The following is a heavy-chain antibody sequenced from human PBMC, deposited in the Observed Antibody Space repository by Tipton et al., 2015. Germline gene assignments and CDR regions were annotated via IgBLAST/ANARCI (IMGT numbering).Heavy chain of an antibody. CDR1: GGSVTSGSYY. Sequence: TLSLSCTVSGGSVTSGSYYWSWIRQPPGKGLEWIGYISYTGSTHYNPSLKSRVTISVDTSKSQFFLKLSSVTAADTAVYFCARDLEHGMDVWGQGTTVTV. V-gene: IGHV4-61*01. J-gene: IGHJ6*02. CDR3: ARDLEHGMDV. CDR2: ISYTGST.